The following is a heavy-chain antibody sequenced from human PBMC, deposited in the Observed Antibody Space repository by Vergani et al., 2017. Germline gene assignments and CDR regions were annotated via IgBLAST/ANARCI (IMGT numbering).Heavy chain of an antibody. Sequence: EVQLVQSGGGWVKPGGSLRLSGAASGFTVSANHMSWVRKAPGKGLEWVSIIYSDATTYYTDTVKGRFTVSRDNSKNTLHLQMNSLRAEDTAVYYCSRGVEARWSLGLFDFWGQGTLVTVSS. J-gene: IGHJ4*02. V-gene: IGHV3-66*01. D-gene: IGHD2-21*02. CDR1: GFTVSANH. CDR3: SRGVEARWSLGLFDF. CDR2: IYSDATT.